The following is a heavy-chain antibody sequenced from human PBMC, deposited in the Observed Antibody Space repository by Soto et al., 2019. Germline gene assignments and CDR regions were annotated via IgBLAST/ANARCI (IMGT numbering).Heavy chain of an antibody. J-gene: IGHJ4*02. CDR3: ARAGFERLYSEQ. CDR2: VYNSGRT. V-gene: IGHV3-53*01. CDR1: GFTVTNSY. Sequence: GGSLRLSCAASGFTVTNSYMAWVRQAPGKGLEWVSVVYNSGRTYHADSVKGRFTVSRDISTNMFFLQMNKLSAEDMATYYCARAGFERLYSEQWGRGTLVSVSS. D-gene: IGHD2-8*01.